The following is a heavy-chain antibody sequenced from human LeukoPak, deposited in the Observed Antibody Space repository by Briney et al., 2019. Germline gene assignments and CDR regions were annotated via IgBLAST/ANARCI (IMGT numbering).Heavy chain of an antibody. CDR2: INHSGST. CDR1: GGSFSGYY. CDR3: ASLYCSGGSCSTEYFQH. D-gene: IGHD2-15*01. J-gene: IGHJ1*01. Sequence: SETLSLTCAVYGGSFSGYYWSWIRQPPGKGLEWIGEINHSGSTNYNPSLKSRVTISVDTSKNQFSLKLSSVTAADTAVYYCASLYCSGGSCSTEYFQHWGQGTLVTVSS. V-gene: IGHV4-34*01.